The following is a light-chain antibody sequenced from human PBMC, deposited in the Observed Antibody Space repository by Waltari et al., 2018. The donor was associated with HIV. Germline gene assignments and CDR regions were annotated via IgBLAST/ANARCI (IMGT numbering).Light chain of an antibody. CDR3: QSHDSSLSGSL. J-gene: IGLJ2*01. CDR1: SSNIGAGYD. CDR2: DNL. V-gene: IGLV1-40*01. Sequence: QSVLAQPPSVSGAPGQSVPISSTGSSSNIGAGYDVHWYQQVPGKAPRLLIYDNLNRPLGVPDLFSGSKSATSASLAITGLLAEDEADYYCQSHDSSLSGSLFGGGTKLTVL.